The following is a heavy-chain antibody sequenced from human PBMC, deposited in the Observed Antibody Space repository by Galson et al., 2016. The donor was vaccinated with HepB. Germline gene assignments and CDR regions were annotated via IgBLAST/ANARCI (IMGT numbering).Heavy chain of an antibody. CDR2: ISASGGTT. Sequence: SLRLSCAVSGFGFSAYVMTWVRQAPGEGLEWVSAISASGGTTFYADPVKGRFTISRDNSKNTLFLQMNSLRVEDTAVYYCAKGTRITVSGVVMPHFDYWGQGNLVTVSS. CDR1: GFGFSAYV. J-gene: IGHJ4*02. CDR3: AKGTRITVSGVVMPHFDY. V-gene: IGHV3-23*01. D-gene: IGHD3-3*01.